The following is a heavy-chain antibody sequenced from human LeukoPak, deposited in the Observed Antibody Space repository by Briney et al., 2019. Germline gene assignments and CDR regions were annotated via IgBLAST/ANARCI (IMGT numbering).Heavy chain of an antibody. CDR1: GYTFTGYY. J-gene: IGHJ6*03. CDR2: INPNSGGT. V-gene: IGHV1-2*02. CDR3: ARDHFDFWSGYTVMDV. D-gene: IGHD3-3*01. Sequence: ASVKVSCKASGYTFTGYYMHWVRQAPGQGLEWMGWINPNSGGTNYAQKFQGRVTMTRDTSINTAYMELSGLRSDDTAVYYCARDHFDFWSGYTVMDVWGKGTTVTVSS.